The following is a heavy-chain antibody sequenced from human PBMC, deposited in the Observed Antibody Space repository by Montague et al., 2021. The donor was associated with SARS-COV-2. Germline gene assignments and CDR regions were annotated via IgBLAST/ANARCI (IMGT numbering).Heavy chain of an antibody. J-gene: IGHJ4*02. CDR1: GGSINGYY. CDR3: ARLRTGSYVFDY. V-gene: IGHV4-59*08. CDR2: IHYTRNT. D-gene: IGHD1-26*01. Sequence: SETLSLTCTVSGGSINGYYWSWIRQSPGKGLDWISYIHYTRNTNYNPSLKGRVTISLDTSKSQFSLRLSSVTAADTAVYSCARLRTGSYVFDYWGQGTLVTVSS.